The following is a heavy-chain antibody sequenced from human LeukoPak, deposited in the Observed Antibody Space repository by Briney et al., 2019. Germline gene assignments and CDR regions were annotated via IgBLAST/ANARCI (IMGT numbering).Heavy chain of an antibody. V-gene: IGHV1-8*01. CDR2: MNPNSGNT. D-gene: IGHD5-12*01. Sequence: ASVKVSCKASGYTFTSYDINWVRQAPGQGLEWMGWMNPNSGNTGYAQKFQGRVTMTRNTSISTAYMELSSLRSEDTAVYYCARRPIVATGAWFDPWGQGTLVSVSS. CDR3: ARRPIVATGAWFDP. J-gene: IGHJ5*02. CDR1: GYTFTSYD.